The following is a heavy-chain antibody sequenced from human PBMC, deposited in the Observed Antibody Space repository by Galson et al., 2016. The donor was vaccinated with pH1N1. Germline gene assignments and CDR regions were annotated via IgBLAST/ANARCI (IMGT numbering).Heavy chain of an antibody. CDR3: ARERGNWGFDN. D-gene: IGHD7-27*01. V-gene: IGHV3-30*04. CDR2: ISYDGRKK. CDR1: GFTFGSYA. J-gene: IGHJ4*02. Sequence: SLRLSCAASGFTFGSYAMHWVRQAPGKGLEWVAVISYDGRKKFHGDSVKGRFTISRDNSKNTLYLQMTSLRDEDTSIYYCARERGNWGFDNWGQGTLVTVSS.